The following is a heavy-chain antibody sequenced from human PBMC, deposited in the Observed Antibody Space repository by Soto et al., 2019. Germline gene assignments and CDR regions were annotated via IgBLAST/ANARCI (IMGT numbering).Heavy chain of an antibody. Sequence: SETLSLTCAVSGYSISSSNWWGWIRQPPGKGLEWIGYINYSGSTYYNPSLKSRVTITKDTSKNQVVLTMTNMDPVDTATYYCAHNNAYSYGSFDYWGQGTLVTVSS. D-gene: IGHD5-18*01. V-gene: IGHV4-28*01. CDR1: GYSISSSNW. CDR2: INYSGST. J-gene: IGHJ4*02. CDR3: AHNNAYSYGSFDY.